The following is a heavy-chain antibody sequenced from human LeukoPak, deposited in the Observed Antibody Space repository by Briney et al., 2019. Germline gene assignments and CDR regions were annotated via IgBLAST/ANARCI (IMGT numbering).Heavy chain of an antibody. CDR1: GFTFSSYG. Sequence: GGSLRLSCAASGFTFSSYGMNWVRQAPGKGLEWVSSISGSSSYIYYADSVKGRFSISRDNAKNSLYLQMNSLRAEDTAVYYCARFALKTPPTDWGQGTLVTVSS. V-gene: IGHV3-21*01. CDR2: ISGSSSYI. J-gene: IGHJ4*02. CDR3: ARFALKTPPTD.